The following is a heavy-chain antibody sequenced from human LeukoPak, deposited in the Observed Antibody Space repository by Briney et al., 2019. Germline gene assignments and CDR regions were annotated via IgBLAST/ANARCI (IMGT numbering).Heavy chain of an antibody. V-gene: IGHV4-61*05. CDR3: ARHPDSGYDYWIY. D-gene: IGHD5-12*01. J-gene: IGHJ4*02. CDR2: ISYSGST. CDR1: GGSISSSSYY. Sequence: RPSETLSLTCTVSGGSISSSSYYWSWIRQPPGKGLEWIGYISYSGSTNYNPSLRSRVTISVDTSKNQFSLKLSSVTAADAAVYYCARHPDSGYDYWIYWGQGILVTVSS.